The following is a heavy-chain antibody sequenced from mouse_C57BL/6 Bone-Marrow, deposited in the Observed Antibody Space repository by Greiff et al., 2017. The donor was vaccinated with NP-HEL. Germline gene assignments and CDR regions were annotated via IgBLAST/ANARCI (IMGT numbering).Heavy chain of an antibody. J-gene: IGHJ2*01. CDR3: ARSGGYYYFDD. D-gene: IGHD2-3*01. V-gene: IGHV1-61*01. CDR1: GYTFTSYW. CDR2: IYPSDSET. Sequence: QVQLQQPGAELVRPGSSVKLSCKASGYTFTSYWMDWVKQRPGQGLEWIGNIYPSDSETHYNQKFKDKATLTVDKSSSTAYMQLSNLTSEDSAVYYCARSGGYYYFDDWGKGTTLTVAS.